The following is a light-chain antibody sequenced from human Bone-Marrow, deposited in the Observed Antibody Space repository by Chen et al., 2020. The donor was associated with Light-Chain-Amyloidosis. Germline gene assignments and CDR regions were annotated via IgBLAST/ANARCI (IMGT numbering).Light chain of an antibody. CDR1: NIGSTS. V-gene: IGLV3-21*02. CDR3: QVWDRSSDRPV. Sequence: SYVLTQPSSVPVAPGQTATIACGGNNIGSTSVHWYQQTPGQAPLLVVYDDSDRPSGIPERLSGSNSGNTATLTISRVEAGDEADYYCQVWDRSSDRPVFGGWTKLTVL. CDR2: DDS. J-gene: IGLJ3*02.